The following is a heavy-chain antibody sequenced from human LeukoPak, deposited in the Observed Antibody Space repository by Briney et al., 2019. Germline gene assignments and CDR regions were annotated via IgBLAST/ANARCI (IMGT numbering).Heavy chain of an antibody. D-gene: IGHD6-13*01. CDR3: VRALSGTLND. CDR2: VYGDGRST. Sequence: GGSLRLSCAASGFTFSSHWMHWVRQAPGKGLVWVSRVYGDGRSTSYADSVKGRFTISRDNAKNTLYLQMSSLRAEDTAVYYCVRALSGTLNDWGQGTLVTVSS. V-gene: IGHV3-74*01. CDR1: GFTFSSHW. J-gene: IGHJ4*02.